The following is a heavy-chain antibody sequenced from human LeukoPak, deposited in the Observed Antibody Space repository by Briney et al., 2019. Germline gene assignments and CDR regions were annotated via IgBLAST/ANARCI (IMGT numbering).Heavy chain of an antibody. Sequence: PSQTLSLTCTVSGGSISSGSYYWSWIRQPAGKGLEWIGRIYTSGSTNYNPSLKSRVTISVDTSKNQFSLKLSSVTAADTAVYYCARMAYDFWSGYYTYFDYWGQGTLVTVSS. D-gene: IGHD3-3*01. CDR1: GGSISSGSYY. CDR2: IYTSGST. J-gene: IGHJ4*02. CDR3: ARMAYDFWSGYYTYFDY. V-gene: IGHV4-61*02.